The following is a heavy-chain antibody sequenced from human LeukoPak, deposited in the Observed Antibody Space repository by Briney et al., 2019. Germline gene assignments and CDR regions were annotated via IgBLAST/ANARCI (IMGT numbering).Heavy chain of an antibody. Sequence: RPGGSLRLSCVASGFTFSHYWMTWYRQAPGKGLEWVANLNQDGSIQAYGDSVRGRFTISRDNAKNSVYIQMNSLRVEDTAMYFCARDHNVADVWGRGTKVTVSS. D-gene: IGHD2-8*01. J-gene: IGHJ3*01. V-gene: IGHV3-7*01. CDR2: LNQDGSIQ. CDR1: GFTFSHYW. CDR3: ARDHNVADV.